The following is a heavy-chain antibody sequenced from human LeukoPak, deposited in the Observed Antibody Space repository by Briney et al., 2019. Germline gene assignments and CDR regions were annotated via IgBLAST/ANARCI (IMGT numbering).Heavy chain of an antibody. D-gene: IGHD5-24*01. CDR3: ARDGEMATIYFDY. V-gene: IGHV1-69*04. Sequence: ASVKVSCKASGGTFSSYALSWVRQAPGQGLEWMGTIIPIVGIANYAQKFQGRVTITADKSTSTAYMELSSLRPEDTAVYYCARDGEMATIYFDYWGQGTLVTVSS. J-gene: IGHJ4*02. CDR2: IIPIVGIA. CDR1: GGTFSSYA.